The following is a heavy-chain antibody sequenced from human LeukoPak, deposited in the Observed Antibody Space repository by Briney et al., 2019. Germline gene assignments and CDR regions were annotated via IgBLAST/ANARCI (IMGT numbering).Heavy chain of an antibody. CDR3: AKDLRDDRRSYYFDS. CDR2: ISYDGSEQ. D-gene: IGHD3-22*01. V-gene: IGHV3-30*18. CDR1: GFTFSSYG. Sequence: GGSLRLSCAASGFTFSSYGMHWVRQAPGKGMEWVAVISYDGSEQYYADSVKGRFTISRDNSKNTLYLQMNSLRTEDTAVYYCAKDLRDDRRSYYFDSRGLGTLVTVSS. J-gene: IGHJ4*02.